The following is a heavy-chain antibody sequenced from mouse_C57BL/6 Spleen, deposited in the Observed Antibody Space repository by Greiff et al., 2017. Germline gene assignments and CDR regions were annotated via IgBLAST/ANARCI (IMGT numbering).Heavy chain of an antibody. J-gene: IGHJ3*01. CDR1: GYSFTGYF. V-gene: IGHV1-20*01. Sequence: EVKLQQSGPELVKPGDSVKISCKASGYSFTGYFMNWVMQSHGKSLEWIGRINPYNGDTFYNQKFKGKATLTVDKSSSTAHMELRSLTSEDSAVYYCASTYYGNPWFAYWGQGTLVTVSA. CDR2: INPYNGDT. CDR3: ASTYYGNPWFAY. D-gene: IGHD2-10*01.